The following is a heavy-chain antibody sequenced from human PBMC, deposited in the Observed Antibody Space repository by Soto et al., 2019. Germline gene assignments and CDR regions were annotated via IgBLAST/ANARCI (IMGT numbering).Heavy chain of an antibody. J-gene: IGHJ4*02. CDR1: GFTVSSKY. D-gene: IGHD3-3*01. V-gene: IGHV3-66*01. CDR2: IQSGGTT. Sequence: PGGSLRLSCAASGFTVSSKYMTWVRQAPGKGLEWVSLIQSGGTTYYADSVKGRFTISRDNSKNTLYLQMNSLRAEDTAVYYCAKGVSDFWSGYYSPFDYWGQGTLVTVSS. CDR3: AKGVSDFWSGYYSPFDY.